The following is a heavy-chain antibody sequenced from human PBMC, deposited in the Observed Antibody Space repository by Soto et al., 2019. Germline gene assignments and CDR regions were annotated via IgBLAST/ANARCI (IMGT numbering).Heavy chain of an antibody. CDR3: ARDPGSGYDYYYYGMDV. Sequence: PGGSLRLSCAASGFTVSSNYMSWVRQAPGKGLEWVSVIYSGGSTYYADSVKGRFTISRDNSKNTLYLQMNSLRAEDTAVYYCARDPGSGYDYYYYGMDVWGQGTTVTVSS. D-gene: IGHD5-12*01. V-gene: IGHV3-53*01. CDR2: IYSGGST. CDR1: GFTVSSNY. J-gene: IGHJ6*02.